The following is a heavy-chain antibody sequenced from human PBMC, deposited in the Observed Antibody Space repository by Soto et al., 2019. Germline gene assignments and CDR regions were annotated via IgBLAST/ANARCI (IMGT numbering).Heavy chain of an antibody. D-gene: IGHD3-10*01. CDR2: IKSKTDGGTT. CDR1: GFTFSNAW. CDR3: STEGSGGFYKEWFHP. J-gene: IGHJ5*02. V-gene: IGHV3-15*01. Sequence: GGSLRLSCAASGFTFSNAWMSWVRQAPGKGLEWVGRIKSKTDGGTTDYAATVKSRFTISREDSKNTLYLQMNSLKTEDTAVYYCSTEGSGGFYKEWFHPWGQGTLVTVSS.